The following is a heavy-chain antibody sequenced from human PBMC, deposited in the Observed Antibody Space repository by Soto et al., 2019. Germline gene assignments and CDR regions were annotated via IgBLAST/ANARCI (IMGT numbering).Heavy chain of an antibody. Sequence: RASVKVSCKASGGTFSSYAISWVRQAPGQGLEWMGGIIPIFGTANYAQKFQGRVTITADESTSTAYMELSSLRSEDTAVYYCARDRKGITGTIYYYYGMDVWGQGTTVTVSS. CDR1: GGTFSSYA. CDR2: IIPIFGTA. V-gene: IGHV1-69*13. CDR3: ARDRKGITGTIYYYYGMDV. J-gene: IGHJ6*02. D-gene: IGHD1-20*01.